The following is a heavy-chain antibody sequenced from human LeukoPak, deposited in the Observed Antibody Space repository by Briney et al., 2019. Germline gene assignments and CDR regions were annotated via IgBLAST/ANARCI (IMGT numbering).Heavy chain of an antibody. D-gene: IGHD3-10*01. Sequence: SETLSLTCTVSDASISTYYWSWIRQPAGKGLEWIGHISSSGNTNYNPSLKSRVTMSVDTSKNHFSLKVTSVTAADTAVYYCAREVYYYSSGSYYNFDYWGQGTLVTVSS. J-gene: IGHJ4*02. CDR3: AREVYYYSSGSYYNFDY. V-gene: IGHV4-4*07. CDR1: DASISTYY. CDR2: ISSSGNT.